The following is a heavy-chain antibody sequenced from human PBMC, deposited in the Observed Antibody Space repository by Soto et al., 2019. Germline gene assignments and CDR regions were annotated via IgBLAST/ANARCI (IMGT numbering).Heavy chain of an antibody. D-gene: IGHD3-22*01. CDR3: AKDSAYYYDSSGYYLDY. CDR2: ISGSGGST. Sequence: GGSLRLSCAASGFPFSSYAMSWVRQAPGKGLEWVSAISGSGGSTYYADSVKGRFTISRDNSKNTLYLQMNSLRAEDTAVYYCAKDSAYYYDSSGYYLDYWGQGT. J-gene: IGHJ4*02. V-gene: IGHV3-23*01. CDR1: GFPFSSYA.